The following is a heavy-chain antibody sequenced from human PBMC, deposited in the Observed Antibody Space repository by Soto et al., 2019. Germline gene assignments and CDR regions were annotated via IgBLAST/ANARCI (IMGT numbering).Heavy chain of an antibody. D-gene: IGHD6-19*01. CDR2: IWYDGSNK. CDR3: AREDQWLAAYFDY. J-gene: IGHJ4*02. Sequence: QVQLVESGGGVVQPGRSLRLSCAASGFTFSSYGMHWVRQAPGKGLEWVAVIWYDGSNKYYADSVKGRFTISRDNSKNTLYLQMNSLRAEDTAVYYCAREDQWLAAYFDYWGQGTLVTVSS. V-gene: IGHV3-33*01. CDR1: GFTFSSYG.